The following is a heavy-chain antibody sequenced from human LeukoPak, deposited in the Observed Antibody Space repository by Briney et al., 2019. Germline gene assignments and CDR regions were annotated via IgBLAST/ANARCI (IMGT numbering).Heavy chain of an antibody. J-gene: IGHJ4*02. CDR2: INPNSGGT. V-gene: IGHV1-2*06. CDR1: GYTFTGYY. D-gene: IGHD3-22*01. CDR3: ARDPPKSYYYDSSGPLPDY. Sequence: ASVTVSCKASGYTFTGYYMHWVRQAPGQGLEWMGRINPNSGGTNYAQKFQGRVTMTRDTSISTAYMELSRLRSDDTAVDYCARDPPKSYYYDSSGPLPDYWGQGTLVTVSS.